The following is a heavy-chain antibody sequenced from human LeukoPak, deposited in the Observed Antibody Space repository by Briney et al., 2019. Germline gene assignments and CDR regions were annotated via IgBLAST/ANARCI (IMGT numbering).Heavy chain of an antibody. J-gene: IGHJ4*02. Sequence: GGSLRLSCAASGFTFSSYAMSWVRQAPGKGLEWVSAISGSGGSTYYADSVKGRFTISRDNSKNTLYLQMNSLRAEDTAVYYCAKDVRIVVVPAATWDYWGQGTLVTVSS. D-gene: IGHD2-2*01. CDR2: ISGSGGST. CDR3: AKDVRIVVVPAATWDY. V-gene: IGHV3-23*01. CDR1: GFTFSSYA.